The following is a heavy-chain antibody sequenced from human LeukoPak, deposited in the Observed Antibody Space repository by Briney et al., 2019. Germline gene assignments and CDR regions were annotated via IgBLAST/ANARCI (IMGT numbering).Heavy chain of an antibody. J-gene: IGHJ5*02. D-gene: IGHD3-22*01. CDR3: ARDGDYYDSSGYYYFHWFDP. CDR2: IYYSGST. V-gene: IGHV4-59*01. CDR1: GGSISSYY. Sequence: KASETLSLTCTVSGGSISSYYWSWIRQPPGKGLEWIGYIYYSGSTNYNPSLKSRVTISVDTSKNQFSLKLSSVTAADTAVYYCARDGDYYDSSGYYYFHWFDPWGQGTLVTVSS.